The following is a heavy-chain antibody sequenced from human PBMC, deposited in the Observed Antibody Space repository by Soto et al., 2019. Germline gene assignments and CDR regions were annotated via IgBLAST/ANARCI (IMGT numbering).Heavy chain of an antibody. V-gene: IGHV4-34*01. J-gene: IGHJ5*02. CDR3: ARGPIGGVVAAHGLRWFDP. D-gene: IGHD2-15*01. CDR1: GGSFSGYY. Sequence: ASETLSLTCAVYGGSFSGYYWSWIRQPPGKGLEWIGEINHSGSTNYNPSLKSRVTISVDTSKDQFSLKLSSVTAADTAVYYCARGPIGGVVAAHGLRWFDPWGQGTLVTVSS. CDR2: INHSGST.